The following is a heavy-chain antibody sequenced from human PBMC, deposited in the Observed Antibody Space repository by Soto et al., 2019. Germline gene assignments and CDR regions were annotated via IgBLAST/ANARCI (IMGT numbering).Heavy chain of an antibody. V-gene: IGHV4-4*07. CDR3: ARERREEIHDGYDIDY. CDR2: IYTSGST. Sequence: QVQLQESGPGLVKPSETLSLTCTVSGASISNYYWSWIRQPAGKGQEWIGRIYTSGSTDYNPSLNSRVTISIDTSKNQCSLKVTSVTAADTAVYYCARERREEIHDGYDIDYWGQGTLVTVSS. J-gene: IGHJ4*02. D-gene: IGHD5-12*01. CDR1: GASISNYY.